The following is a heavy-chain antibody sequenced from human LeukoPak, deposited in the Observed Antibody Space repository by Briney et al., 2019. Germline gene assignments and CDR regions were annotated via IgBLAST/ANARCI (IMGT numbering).Heavy chain of an antibody. D-gene: IGHD3-16*01. J-gene: IGHJ3*02. CDR3: VRDFDAWSAIDI. Sequence: NPSETLSLTCTVSGGSISSYYWSWIRQPPGKGLEWIGYIYYSGSTNYNPSLKSRVTISVDTSKNQFSLKLSSVTAADTAVYYCVRDFDAWSAIDIWGQGTMVTVSS. CDR1: GGSISSYY. CDR2: IYYSGST. V-gene: IGHV4-59*01.